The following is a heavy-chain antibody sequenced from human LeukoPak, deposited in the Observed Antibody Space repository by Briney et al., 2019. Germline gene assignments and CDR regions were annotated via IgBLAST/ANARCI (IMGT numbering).Heavy chain of an antibody. Sequence: GESLKISCKGSGYSFTSYWIGWVRQMPGTGLEWMGIIYPGDSDTRYSPSFQGQVTISADKSISTAYLQWSSLKASDTAMYYCASAVNIGATIGWFDPWGQGTLVTVSS. CDR3: ASAVNIGATIGWFDP. V-gene: IGHV5-51*01. CDR1: GYSFTSYW. D-gene: IGHD5-12*01. J-gene: IGHJ5*02. CDR2: IYPGDSDT.